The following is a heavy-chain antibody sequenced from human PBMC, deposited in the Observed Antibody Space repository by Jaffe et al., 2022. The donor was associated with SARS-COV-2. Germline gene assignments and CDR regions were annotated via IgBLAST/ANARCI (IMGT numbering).Heavy chain of an antibody. D-gene: IGHD4-17*01. CDR2: VISDVSGA. V-gene: IGHV3-74*01. CDR1: GFTFNKYW. J-gene: IGHJ4*02. CDR3: ARGYGDRGFDY. Sequence: EVQLVESGGGLVQPGGSLRLSCAASGFTFNKYWMNWVRQAPGKGLVWVSRVISDVSGATYADSVKGRFTISRDNAKNTLYLQMNSLRSEDTAVYYCARGYGDRGFDYWGQGTLVTVSS.